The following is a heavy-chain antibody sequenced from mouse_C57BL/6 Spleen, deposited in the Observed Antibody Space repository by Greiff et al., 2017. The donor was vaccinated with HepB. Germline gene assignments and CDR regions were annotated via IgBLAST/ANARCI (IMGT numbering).Heavy chain of an antibody. CDR3: ARAGDYRFYYAMDY. CDR2: INPNNGGT. D-gene: IGHD2-4*01. V-gene: IGHV1-26*01. CDR1: GYTFTDYY. J-gene: IGHJ4*01. Sequence: EVQLQQSGPELVKPGASVKISCKASGYTFTDYYMNWVKQSHGKSLEWIGDINPNNGGTSYNQKFKGKATLTVDKSSSTAYMELRSLTSEDSAVYYCARAGDYRFYYAMDYWGQGTSVTVSS.